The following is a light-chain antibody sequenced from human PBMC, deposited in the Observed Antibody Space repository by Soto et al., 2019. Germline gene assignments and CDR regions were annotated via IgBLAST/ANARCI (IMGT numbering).Light chain of an antibody. CDR1: RSISSC. CDR2: AAS. J-gene: IGKJ2*01. CDR3: QQTYNCPTYT. Sequence: DIRMTQSPSSLSASVGDRVTITCRASRSISSCLNWYQQKPGKAPKLLIYAASSLQSGVPSRFSGSESGTDFTLTIRSLQPEDFATYYCQQTYNCPTYTFGQGTKLETK. V-gene: IGKV1-39*01.